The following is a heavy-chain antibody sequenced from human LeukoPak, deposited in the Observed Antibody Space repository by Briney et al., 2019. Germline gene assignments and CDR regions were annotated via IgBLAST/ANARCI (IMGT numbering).Heavy chain of an antibody. V-gene: IGHV3-7*04. CDR2: IKQDGSEK. CDR3: ARYDYGGNYDY. Sequence: PGGSLRLSCAASGFTFSSYWMSWVRQAPRKGLEWVANIKQDGSEKYYVDSVKGRFTISRDNAKNSLDLQMNSLRAEDTAVYYCARYDYGGNYDYWGQGTLVTVSS. CDR1: GFTFSSYW. J-gene: IGHJ4*02. D-gene: IGHD4-23*01.